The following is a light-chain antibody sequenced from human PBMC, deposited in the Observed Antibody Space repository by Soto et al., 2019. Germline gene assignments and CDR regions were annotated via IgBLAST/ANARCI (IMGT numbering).Light chain of an antibody. J-gene: IGLJ1*01. CDR3: TSYAGSNSYV. CDR2: EVS. CDR1: SSDIGGYTY. V-gene: IGLV2-8*01. Sequence: QSALTQPPSASGSPGQSVTISCTGTSSDIGGYTYVSWYQHHPGKAPKLMIYEVSKRPSGVPDRFSGSKSGNTASLTVSGLQGEDEADYYCTSYAGSNSYVFGTGTKLTVL.